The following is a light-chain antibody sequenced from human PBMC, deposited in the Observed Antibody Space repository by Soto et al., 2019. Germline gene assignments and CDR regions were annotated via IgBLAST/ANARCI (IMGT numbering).Light chain of an antibody. Sequence: SVLTQPPSVSAAPGQKVTISCSGSSSNIGSNYVSWYQHLPGTAPKLLIYENNKRPSGIPDRFSGSKSGTSATLGITGLQTGDEADYCCGTWDSSLTAFVFGTGPKVTVL. V-gene: IGLV1-51*02. CDR1: SSNIGSNY. CDR2: ENN. CDR3: GTWDSSLTAFV. J-gene: IGLJ1*01.